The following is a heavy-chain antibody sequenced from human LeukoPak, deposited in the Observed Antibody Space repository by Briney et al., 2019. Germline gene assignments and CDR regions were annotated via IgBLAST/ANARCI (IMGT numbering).Heavy chain of an antibody. V-gene: IGHV3-21*04. D-gene: IGHD4-17*01. CDR2: ISSSSSYI. CDR3: AKTLVDYGDYVGAFDI. J-gene: IGHJ3*02. CDR1: GFTFSSYS. Sequence: SGGSLRLSCAASGFTFSSYSMNWVRQAPGKGLEWVSSISSSSSYIYYADSVKGRFTISRDNAKNSLYLQMNSLRAEDTALYYCAKTLVDYGDYVGAFDIWGQGTMVTVSS.